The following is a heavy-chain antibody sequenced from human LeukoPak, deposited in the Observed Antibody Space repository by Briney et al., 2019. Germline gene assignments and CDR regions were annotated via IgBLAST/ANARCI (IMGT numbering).Heavy chain of an antibody. D-gene: IGHD3-22*01. CDR3: AREVSEGFDF. CDR2: FGTRSTSV. Sequence: GGSLRLSCAASGFTFSSYSMNWIRQAPGKGLEWVSSFGTRSTSVYHAGSVKGRFAISRDNAKNSLYLQMNSLRAEDTALYYCAREVSEGFDFWGPGTLVTVSS. CDR1: GFTFSSYS. J-gene: IGHJ4*02. V-gene: IGHV3-21*01.